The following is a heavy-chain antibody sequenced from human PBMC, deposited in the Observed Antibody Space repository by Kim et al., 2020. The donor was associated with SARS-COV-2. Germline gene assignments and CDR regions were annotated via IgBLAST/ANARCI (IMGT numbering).Heavy chain of an antibody. Sequence: YADPVQGRFTVSRDITKATLYLQMNSRRAEDSALYYCAKDHPSSGWPAFDSWGQGTLVTVSS. D-gene: IGHD6-19*01. J-gene: IGHJ4*02. CDR3: AKDHPSSGWPAFDS. V-gene: IGHV3-23*01.